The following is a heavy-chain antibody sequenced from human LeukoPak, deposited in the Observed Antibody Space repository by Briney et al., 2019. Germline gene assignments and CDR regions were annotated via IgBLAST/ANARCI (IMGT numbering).Heavy chain of an antibody. Sequence: ASVKVSCKASGGTFSSYAISWVRQAPGQGLEWMGGIIPIFGIANYAQKFQGRVTITADESTSTAYMELSSLRSEDTAVYYCAREQWLVQGGYYYYYGMDVWGQGTTVTVSS. CDR3: AREQWLVQGGYYYYYGMDV. J-gene: IGHJ6*02. CDR2: IIPIFGIA. V-gene: IGHV1-69*13. D-gene: IGHD6-19*01. CDR1: GGTFSSYA.